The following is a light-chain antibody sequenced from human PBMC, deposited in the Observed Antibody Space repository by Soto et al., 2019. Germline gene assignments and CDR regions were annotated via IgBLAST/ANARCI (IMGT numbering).Light chain of an antibody. CDR3: LQYNGFPWT. CDR2: GAS. J-gene: IGKJ1*01. V-gene: IGKV3-20*01. Sequence: EIVLTQSPGTLSLSPGERATLSCRASQSVSSSFLAWYQQKPGQAPRLLIYGASSRATGIPDRFSGSGSGTDFTLTISRLEPEDFATYYCLQYNGFPWTFGQGTKVEIK. CDR1: QSVSSSF.